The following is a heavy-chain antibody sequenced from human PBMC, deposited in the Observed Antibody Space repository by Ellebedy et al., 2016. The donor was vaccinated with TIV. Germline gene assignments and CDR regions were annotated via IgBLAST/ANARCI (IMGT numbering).Heavy chain of an antibody. CDR1: GGSIRSSSYY. V-gene: IGHV4-39*07. Sequence: MPSETLSPTCTLSGGSIRSSSYYWGWRRLPPGKGLEWLGNIYYSGSTYYNTSLQSRFTISVDTSKNQFSLWLNSVSAADTAEYYCARFVRATKAFDIWGQGTMVTVSS. D-gene: IGHD5-12*01. J-gene: IGHJ3*02. CDR3: ARFVRATKAFDI. CDR2: IYYSGST.